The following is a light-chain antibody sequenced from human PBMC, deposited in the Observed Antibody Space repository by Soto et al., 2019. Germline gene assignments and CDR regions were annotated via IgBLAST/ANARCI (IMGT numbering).Light chain of an antibody. CDR2: DAS. CDR3: QQYDNLPPLIT. V-gene: IGKV1-33*01. J-gene: IGKJ5*01. Sequence: DIQMTQSPSSLSASVGDRVTITCRASQSIGRWLAWYQQKPGKAPKLLIYDASNFETGVPSRFSGSGSGTDFTFTISSLQPEDIATYYCQQYDNLPPLITFGQGTRLEI. CDR1: QSIGRW.